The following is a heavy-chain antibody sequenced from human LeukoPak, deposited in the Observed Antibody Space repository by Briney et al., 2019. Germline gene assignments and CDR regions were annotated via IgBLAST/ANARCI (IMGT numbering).Heavy chain of an antibody. V-gene: IGHV4-59*12. CDR2: IYYSGST. D-gene: IGHD3-10*01. Sequence: SETLSLTCTVSGGSISSYYWSWIRQPPGKGLEWIGYIYYSGSTNYNPSLKSRVTISVDTSKNQFSLKLSSVTAADTAVYYCARGLVAGSGSFNYWGQGTLVTVSS. CDR1: GGSISSYY. CDR3: ARGLVAGSGSFNY. J-gene: IGHJ4*02.